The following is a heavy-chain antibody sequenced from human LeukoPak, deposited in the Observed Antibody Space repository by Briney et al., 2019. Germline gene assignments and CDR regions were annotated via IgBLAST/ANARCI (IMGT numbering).Heavy chain of an antibody. V-gene: IGHV3-23*01. CDR1: GFTISNYA. D-gene: IGHD1-26*01. J-gene: IGHJ1*01. Sequence: GGSLRLSCAASGFTISNYAMSWIRQAPGKGLEWVSAISISGATTYYADSVKGRFTISRDNSKNTIYLQVNSLRAEDTAIYYCAKEYKVGTTTKGFQNWGQGTLVTVSS. CDR2: ISISGATT. CDR3: AKEYKVGTTTKGFQN.